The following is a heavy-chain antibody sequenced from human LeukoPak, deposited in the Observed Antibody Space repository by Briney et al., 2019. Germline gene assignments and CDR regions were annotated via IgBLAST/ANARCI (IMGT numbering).Heavy chain of an antibody. CDR2: INSDGSST. Sequence: GGSLRLSCAASGLTFTSYWMHLVRQAPGKGLVWVSRINSDGSSTYYADSVKDRFTISRDNAKNTLYLQMAMLRADDTAVYYCGSRYYWGQGTLVTVSS. CDR1: GLTFTSYW. V-gene: IGHV3-74*01. J-gene: IGHJ4*02. CDR3: GSRYY.